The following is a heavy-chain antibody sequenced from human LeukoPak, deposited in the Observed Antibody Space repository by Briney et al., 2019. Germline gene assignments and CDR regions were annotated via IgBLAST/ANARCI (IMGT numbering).Heavy chain of an antibody. D-gene: IGHD1-26*01. V-gene: IGHV3-30*04. CDR1: GFTFSSYA. Sequence: SGGSLRLSCAASGFTFSSYAMHWVRQAPGKGLEWVAVISYDGSNKYYADSVKGRFTISRDNSKNTLYLQMNSLRAEDTAVYYCAREGRGSWDYFDYWGQGTLVTVSS. CDR2: ISYDGSNK. CDR3: AREGRGSWDYFDY. J-gene: IGHJ4*02.